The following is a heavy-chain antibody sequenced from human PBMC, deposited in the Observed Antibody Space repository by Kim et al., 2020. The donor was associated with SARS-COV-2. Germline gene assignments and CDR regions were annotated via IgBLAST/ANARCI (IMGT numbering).Heavy chain of an antibody. CDR3: AGETMVQGSDV. CDR2: IYYSGST. CDR1: GGSISSYY. Sequence: SETLSLTCTVSGGSISSYYWSWIRQPPGKGLEWIGYIYYSGSTNYNPSLKSRVTISVDTSKNQFSLKLSSVTAADTAVYYCAGETMVQGSDVWGQGTTVTVSS. J-gene: IGHJ6*02. D-gene: IGHD3-10*01. V-gene: IGHV4-59*13.